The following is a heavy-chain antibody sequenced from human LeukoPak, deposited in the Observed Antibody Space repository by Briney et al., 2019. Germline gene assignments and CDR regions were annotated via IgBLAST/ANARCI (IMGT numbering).Heavy chain of an antibody. V-gene: IGHV3-33*01. Sequence: PGRSLRLSCAASGFTFSSYGMHWVRQAPGKGLEWVAVIWYDGSNKYYADSMKGRFTISRDNSKNTLYLQMNSLRAEDTAVYYCARDHSSSPFDYWGQGTLVTVSS. D-gene: IGHD6-6*01. CDR2: IWYDGSNK. CDR3: ARDHSSSPFDY. CDR1: GFTFSSYG. J-gene: IGHJ4*02.